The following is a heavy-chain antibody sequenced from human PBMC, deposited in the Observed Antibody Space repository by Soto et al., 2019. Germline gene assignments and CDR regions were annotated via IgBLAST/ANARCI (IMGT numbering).Heavy chain of an antibody. CDR3: ARRIVVVPAAGENWFDP. J-gene: IGHJ5*02. Sequence: QLQLQESGPGLVKPSETLSLTCTVSGGSISSSSYYWGWIRQPPGKGLEWIGSIYYSGSTYYNPSLKSRVTIAVDTPKNQFSLKLSSVTAADTAVYYCARRIVVVPAAGENWFDPWGQGTLVTVSS. CDR1: GGSISSSSYY. D-gene: IGHD2-2*01. V-gene: IGHV4-39*01. CDR2: IYYSGST.